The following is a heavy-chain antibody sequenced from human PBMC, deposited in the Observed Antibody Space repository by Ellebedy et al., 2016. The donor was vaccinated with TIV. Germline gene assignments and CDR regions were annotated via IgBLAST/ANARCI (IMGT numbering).Heavy chain of an antibody. V-gene: IGHV4-39*07. CDR1: GSTISSTNYY. CDR2: IYHSGST. D-gene: IGHD5-12*01. CDR3: ASSPSGYEIPY. J-gene: IGHJ4*02. Sequence: SETLSLXXNVSGSTISSTNYYWGWIRQSPEKGLEWIGSIYHSGSTYYNPSLKSRLTISLDTTKNQFSLRLDSVTAADTAVYYCASSPSGYEIPYWGQGTLVTVSS.